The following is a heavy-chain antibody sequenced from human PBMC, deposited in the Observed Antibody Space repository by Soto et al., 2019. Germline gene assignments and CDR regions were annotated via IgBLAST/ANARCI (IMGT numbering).Heavy chain of an antibody. CDR2: INSDGSST. CDR1: GFTFSSYW. D-gene: IGHD3-10*01. Sequence: PVGSLRLSCAASGFTFSSYWMHWVRQAPGKGLVWVSRINSDGSSTSYADSVKGRFTISRDNAKNTLYLQMNSLRAEDTAVYYCARDKEEAYYGSASYPLPFDPWGQGTLVTVSS. V-gene: IGHV3-74*01. J-gene: IGHJ5*02. CDR3: ARDKEEAYYGSASYPLPFDP.